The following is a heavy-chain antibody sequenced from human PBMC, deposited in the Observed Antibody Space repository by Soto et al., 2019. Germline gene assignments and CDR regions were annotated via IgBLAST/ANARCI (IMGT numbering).Heavy chain of an antibody. V-gene: IGHV3-21*01. Sequence: EVQLVESGGGLVKPGGSLRLSCAASGFTFSSYSMNWVRQAPGKGLEWVSSISSSSSYIYYADSVKGRFTISRDNAKNSLYLQMNSLRAEDTAVYYCASDDIVVVPAARYHWYFDLCGRGTLVTVSS. D-gene: IGHD2-2*01. CDR3: ASDDIVVVPAARYHWYFDL. CDR2: ISSSSSYI. CDR1: GFTFSSYS. J-gene: IGHJ2*01.